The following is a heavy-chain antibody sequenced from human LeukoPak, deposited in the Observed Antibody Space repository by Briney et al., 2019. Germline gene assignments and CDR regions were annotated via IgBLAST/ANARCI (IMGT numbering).Heavy chain of an antibody. J-gene: IGHJ4*02. CDR1: GFTFSSYG. D-gene: IGHD5-12*01. CDR2: IRYDGSNE. Sequence: GGSLRLSCAASGFTFSSYGMHWVRQAPGKGLEWVSFIRYDGSNEYYADSVRGRFTISRDNSKNTLYLQMNSLRAEDTAIYYCAKPYSGYDYLLAYWGQGTLVTVSS. CDR3: AKPYSGYDYLLAY. V-gene: IGHV3-30*02.